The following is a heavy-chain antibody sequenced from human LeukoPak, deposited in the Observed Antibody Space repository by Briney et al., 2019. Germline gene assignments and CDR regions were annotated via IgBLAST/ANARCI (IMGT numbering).Heavy chain of an antibody. CDR2: INPNSGGT. CDR1: VYTFTGYY. D-gene: IGHD3-3*01. CDR3: ARGITIFGVDIMGY. Sequence: GASVKGSCTASVYTFTGYYIRWVRQAPGHGLERMGWINPNSGGTNYAQKFQGRVTMTRDTSISTAYMELSRLRSDDTAVYYCARGITIFGVDIMGYRGQGTLVTVSS. V-gene: IGHV1-2*02. J-gene: IGHJ4*02.